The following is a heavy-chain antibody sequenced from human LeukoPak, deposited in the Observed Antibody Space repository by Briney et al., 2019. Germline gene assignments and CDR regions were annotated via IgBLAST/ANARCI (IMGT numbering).Heavy chain of an antibody. Sequence: GGSLRLSCAASGFTFSSYAMHWVRQAPGKGLEWVADIWYDGSNKYYADSVKGRFTISRDNSKNTLYLQMDSLRAEDTAVYYCARRVNGDFFDYWGQGTLVTVSS. CDR1: GFTFSSYA. V-gene: IGHV3-33*08. CDR3: ARRVNGDFFDY. CDR2: IWYDGSNK. J-gene: IGHJ4*02. D-gene: IGHD4-17*01.